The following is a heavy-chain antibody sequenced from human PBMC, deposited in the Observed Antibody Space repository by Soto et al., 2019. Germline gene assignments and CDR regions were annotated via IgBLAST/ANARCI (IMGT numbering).Heavy chain of an antibody. V-gene: IGHV1-69*13. J-gene: IGHJ6*02. D-gene: IGHD6-6*01. CDR1: GCTFSSYA. Sequence: SVKVSCKASGCTFSSYAISCVRQAPGQVLEWMGGIIPIFGTANYAQKFQGRVTITADESTSTAYMELSSLRSEDTAVYYCARVDGIAAQLYYYYGMDVWGQGTTVTVSS. CDR2: IIPIFGTA. CDR3: ARVDGIAAQLYYYYGMDV.